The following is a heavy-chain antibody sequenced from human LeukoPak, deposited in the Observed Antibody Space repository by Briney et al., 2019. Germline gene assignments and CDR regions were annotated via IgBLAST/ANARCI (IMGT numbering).Heavy chain of an antibody. CDR3: ARGVLAAAGTPTPFDY. CDR2: INHSGST. CDR1: GGSFSGYY. Sequence: PSETLSLTCAVYGGSFSGYYWSWIRQPPGKGLEWIGEINHSGSTNYNPSLKSRVTISVDTSKNQFPLKLSSVTAADTAVYYCARGVLAAAGTPTPFDYWGQGTLVTVSS. J-gene: IGHJ4*02. V-gene: IGHV4-34*01. D-gene: IGHD6-13*01.